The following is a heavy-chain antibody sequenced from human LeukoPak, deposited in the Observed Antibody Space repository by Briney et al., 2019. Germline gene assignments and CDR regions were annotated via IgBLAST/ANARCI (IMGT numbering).Heavy chain of an antibody. D-gene: IGHD2-2*02. J-gene: IGHJ5*02. Sequence: GGSLRLSCVASGFTFTYYGMHWVRQAPGKGLEWVAFIRYEGDEKYYADSVKGRFAISRDNSKNTLYLQVNTLRAADTALYYCAKTDCTSTSCYIGWFDPWGQGTLVTVSS. CDR3: AKTDCTSTSCYIGWFDP. CDR1: GFTFTYYG. CDR2: IRYEGDEK. V-gene: IGHV3-30*02.